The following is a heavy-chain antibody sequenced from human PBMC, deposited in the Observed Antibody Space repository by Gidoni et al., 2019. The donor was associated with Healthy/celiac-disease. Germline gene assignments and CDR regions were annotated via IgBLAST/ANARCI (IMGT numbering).Heavy chain of an antibody. V-gene: IGHV5-51*01. CDR1: GYSFTSYS. Sequence: EVQLVQSGAEVKKPGVSLKISCKGSGYSFTSYSIGGVRQLPGKGLEWMGIIYPGDSDTRYSPSFHGQVTISADKAISTAYLQWSSLKASDTAMYYCARIVGATHFDYWGQGTLVTVSS. CDR3: ARIVGATHFDY. J-gene: IGHJ4*02. CDR2: IYPGDSDT. D-gene: IGHD1-26*01.